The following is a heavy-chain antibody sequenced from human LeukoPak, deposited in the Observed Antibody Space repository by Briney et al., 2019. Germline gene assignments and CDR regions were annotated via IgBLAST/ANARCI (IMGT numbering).Heavy chain of an antibody. CDR1: EFTISTYG. CDR2: ISGSGDST. V-gene: IGHV3-23*01. J-gene: IGHJ3*02. D-gene: IGHD2-8*01. Sequence: GGSLRLSCAASEFTISTYGMSWARQAPGKGLEWVSAISGSGDSTYYADSVKGRFTISRDNSKNTLYLQMNSLRAEDTAVYCCASSIVLMVYAMGDDAFDIWGQGTMVTVSS. CDR3: ASSIVLMVYAMGDDAFDI.